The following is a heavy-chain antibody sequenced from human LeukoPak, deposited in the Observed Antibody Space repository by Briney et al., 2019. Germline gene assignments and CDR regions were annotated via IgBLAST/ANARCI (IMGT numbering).Heavy chain of an antibody. CDR2: INHSGST. CDR1: GGSFSGYY. Sequence: PSETLSLTCAVYGGSFSGYYWSWIRQPPGKGLEWIGEINHSGSTNYNPSLKSRVTISVDTSKNQFSLKLSSVTAADTAVYYCARGARMITFGGVIVTPIDYWGQGTLVTVSS. V-gene: IGHV4-34*01. D-gene: IGHD3-16*02. CDR3: ARGARMITFGGVIVTPIDY. J-gene: IGHJ4*02.